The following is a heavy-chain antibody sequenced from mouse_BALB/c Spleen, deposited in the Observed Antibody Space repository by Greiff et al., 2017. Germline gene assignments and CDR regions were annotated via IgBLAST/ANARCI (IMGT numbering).Heavy chain of an antibody. J-gene: IGHJ3*01. CDR2: IYPGDGDT. Sequence: VQLQQSGPELVKPGASVKISCKASGYAFSSSWMNWVKQRPGQGLEWIGRIYPGDGDTNYNGKFKGKATLTADKSSSTAYMQLSSLTSVDSAVYFCANSRFAYWGQGTLVTVSA. CDR1: GYAFSSSW. CDR3: ANSRFAY. V-gene: IGHV1-82*01.